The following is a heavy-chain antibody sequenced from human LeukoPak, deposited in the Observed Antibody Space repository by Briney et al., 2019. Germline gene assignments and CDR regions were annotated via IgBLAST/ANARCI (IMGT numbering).Heavy chain of an antibody. J-gene: IGHJ6*03. V-gene: IGHV1-18*01. Sequence: ASVKVSCKASGYTFTSYGISWVRQAPGQGLEWMGWISAYNGNTNYTQKLQGRATMTTDTSTSTAYMELRSLRSDDTAVYYCARTGVVVAGLYYMDVWGKGTTVTVSS. CDR1: GYTFTSYG. CDR3: ARTGVVVAGLYYMDV. CDR2: ISAYNGNT. D-gene: IGHD2-15*01.